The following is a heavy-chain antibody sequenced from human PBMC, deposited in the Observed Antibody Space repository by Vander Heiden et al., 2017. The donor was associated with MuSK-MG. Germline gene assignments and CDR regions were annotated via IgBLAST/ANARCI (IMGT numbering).Heavy chain of an antibody. V-gene: IGHV3-23*01. J-gene: IGHJ4*02. Sequence: EVQLWESGGGLAQLGGSLRLFCAAFSNHAISWVRQAPGKGLEWVSGISASGGSTYDADSVKGRFTISRDNSKNTLYLQMNSLRAEDTAVYYCAKDAFGEISSYFDFWGQGSLVTVSS. CDR1: SNHA. D-gene: IGHD3-10*01. CDR3: AKDAFGEISSYFDF. CDR2: ISASGGST.